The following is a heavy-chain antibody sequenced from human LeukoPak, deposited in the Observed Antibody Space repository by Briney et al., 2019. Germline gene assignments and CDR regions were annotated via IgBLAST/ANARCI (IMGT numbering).Heavy chain of an antibody. CDR3: ALGSGSYYIGSYYYYGMDV. Sequence: SETLSLTCTVSGGSISSYYWSWIRQPPGKGLEWIGYIYYSGSTNYNPSLKSRVTISVDTSKNQFSLKLSSVTAADTAVYYCALGSGSYYIGSYYYYGMDVWGQGTTVTVSS. V-gene: IGHV4-59*01. CDR1: GGSISSYY. J-gene: IGHJ6*02. D-gene: IGHD3-10*01. CDR2: IYYSGST.